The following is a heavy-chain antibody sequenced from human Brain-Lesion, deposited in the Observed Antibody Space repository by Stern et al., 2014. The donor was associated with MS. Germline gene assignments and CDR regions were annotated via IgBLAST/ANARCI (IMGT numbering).Heavy chain of an antibody. Sequence: VQLVESGAEVKKPGASVKVSCKASGYTFTGYYMHWVRQAPGQGLEWMGWINPKSGGQNYAQKFQGWVTRTRDTSINTAYMELSRLRSDDTAVYYCATYYYDSTGYNDFWGQGTLVTVSS. J-gene: IGHJ4*02. CDR3: ATYYYDSTGYNDF. CDR2: INPKSGGQ. V-gene: IGHV1-2*04. CDR1: GYTFTGYY. D-gene: IGHD3-22*01.